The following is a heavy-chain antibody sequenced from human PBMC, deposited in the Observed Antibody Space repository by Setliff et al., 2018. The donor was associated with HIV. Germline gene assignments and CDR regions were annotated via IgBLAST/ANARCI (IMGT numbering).Heavy chain of an antibody. V-gene: IGHV4-61*09. D-gene: IGHD3-10*01. J-gene: IGHJ4*02. Sequence: LSLTCTVSGGSISSGSYYWSWIRQSAGKGLEWIGHIHTSGSTKYNPSLKSRVTLSADTSKNQFSLNLSSVTAAETAVYYCARVGYHGSGRYSFDYWGQGTLVTVSS. CDR1: GGSISSGSYY. CDR3: ARVGYHGSGRYSFDY. CDR2: IHTSGST.